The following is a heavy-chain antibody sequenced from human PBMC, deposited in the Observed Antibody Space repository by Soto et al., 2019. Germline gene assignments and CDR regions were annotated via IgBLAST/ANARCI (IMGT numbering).Heavy chain of an antibody. V-gene: IGHV4-59*01. Sequence: PSETLSLTCTVSGGSISSYYWSWIRQPPGKGLEWIGYIYYSGSTNYNPSLKSRVTISVDTSKNQFSLKLSSVTAADTAVYYCARAPAYDFWSGQTRYYYYGMDVWGQGTTVTVSS. CDR2: IYYSGST. CDR3: ARAPAYDFWSGQTRYYYYGMDV. J-gene: IGHJ6*02. CDR1: GGSISSYY. D-gene: IGHD3-3*01.